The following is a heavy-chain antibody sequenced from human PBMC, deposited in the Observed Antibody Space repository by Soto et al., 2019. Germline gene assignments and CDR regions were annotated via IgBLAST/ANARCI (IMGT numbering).Heavy chain of an antibody. J-gene: IGHJ4*02. Sequence: PWETLSLTCAVYGGSFSGYYLSWIRKHPGKGLKWIGEINHSGSTNYNPSLKSRVTISVDTSKNQFSLKLSSVTATDTAVYYCARHFGRHCSSIRCDPFYFDYWGQGTLVTVSS. CDR1: GGSFSGYY. CDR3: ARHFGRHCSSIRCDPFYFDY. D-gene: IGHD2-2*01. V-gene: IGHV4-34*01. CDR2: INHSGST.